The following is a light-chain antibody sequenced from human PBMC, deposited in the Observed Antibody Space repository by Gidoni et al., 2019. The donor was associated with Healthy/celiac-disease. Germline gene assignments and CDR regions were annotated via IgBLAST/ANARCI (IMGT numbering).Light chain of an antibody. CDR1: QDISNY. V-gene: IGKV1-33*01. J-gene: IGKJ1*01. Sequence: DIQMTQSASSLSASVGDRVTITCQASQDISNYLNWYQQKPGKAPKPLIYDASNLETGVSSRFSGSGSGTDFTFTISSLQPEDIATYYCQQYDNLPGAFGQGTKVEIK. CDR2: DAS. CDR3: QQYDNLPGA.